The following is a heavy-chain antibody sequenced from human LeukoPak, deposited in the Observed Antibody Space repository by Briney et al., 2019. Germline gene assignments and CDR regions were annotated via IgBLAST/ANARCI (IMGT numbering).Heavy chain of an antibody. J-gene: IGHJ4*02. CDR2: ISYDGSNK. Sequence: QTGGSLRLSCAASGFTFTSHAMNWVRQAPGKGLEWVAVISYDGSNKYYADSVKGRFTITRDNSKNTLYLQMNSLRAADTAVYYCARETTMVLLDYWGQGTLVTVSS. V-gene: IGHV3-30*03. D-gene: IGHD5-18*01. CDR1: GFTFTSHA. CDR3: ARETTMVLLDY.